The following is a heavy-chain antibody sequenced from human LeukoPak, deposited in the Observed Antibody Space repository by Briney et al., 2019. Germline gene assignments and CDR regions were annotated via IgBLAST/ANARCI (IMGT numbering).Heavy chain of an antibody. CDR1: GGSISSYY. CDR2: IYTSGST. Sequence: SETLSLTCTVSGGSISSYYWSWIRQPAGKGLEWIGRIYTSGSTNYNPSLKSRVTMSVDTSKNQFSLKLSSVTAADTAVYYCARDSYYYGSGSYCNWFDPWGQGTLVTVSS. D-gene: IGHD3-10*01. CDR3: ARDSYYYGSGSYCNWFDP. J-gene: IGHJ5*02. V-gene: IGHV4-4*07.